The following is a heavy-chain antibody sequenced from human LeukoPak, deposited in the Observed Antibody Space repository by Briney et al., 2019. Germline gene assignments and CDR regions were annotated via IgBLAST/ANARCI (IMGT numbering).Heavy chain of an antibody. CDR2: IFYSGST. V-gene: IGHV4-59*01. CDR3: ARVHRGYSYGRPHFDY. Sequence: SETLSLTCAVYGGSFSNYYWSWIRQSPGKGLEWIGYIFYSGSTNYNPSLKSRVTISVDTSKNQFSLKMSSVTAADTAVYYCARVHRGYSYGRPHFDYWGQGTLVTVSS. CDR1: GGSFSNYY. J-gene: IGHJ4*02. D-gene: IGHD5-18*01.